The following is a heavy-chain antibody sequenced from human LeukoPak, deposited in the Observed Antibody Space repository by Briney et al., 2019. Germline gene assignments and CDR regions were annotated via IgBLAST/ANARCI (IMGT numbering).Heavy chain of an antibody. V-gene: IGHV3-23*01. D-gene: IGHD6-19*01. Sequence: GGFLRLSCAASGFTFSSYAMSWVRQAPGKGLEWVSAISGSGGSTYYADSVKGRFTISRDNSKSTLYLQMNSLGAEDTAVYYCAKGSGWVPSDAFDIWGQGTMVTVSS. J-gene: IGHJ3*02. CDR3: AKGSGWVPSDAFDI. CDR2: ISGSGGST. CDR1: GFTFSSYA.